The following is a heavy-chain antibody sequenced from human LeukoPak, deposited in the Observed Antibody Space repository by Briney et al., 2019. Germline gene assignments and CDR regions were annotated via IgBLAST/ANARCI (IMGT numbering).Heavy chain of an antibody. V-gene: IGHV4-34*01. CDR3: ARSHESIFGVVIQRGRAFDI. CDR2: INHSGST. D-gene: IGHD3-3*01. J-gene: IGHJ3*02. Sequence: SETLSLTCAVYGGSFSGYYWSWIRQPPGKGLEWIGEINHSGSTNYNPSLKSRVTISVDTSKNQFSLKLSSVTAADTAVYYCARSHESIFGVVIQRGRAFDIWGQGTMVTVSS. CDR1: GGSFSGYY.